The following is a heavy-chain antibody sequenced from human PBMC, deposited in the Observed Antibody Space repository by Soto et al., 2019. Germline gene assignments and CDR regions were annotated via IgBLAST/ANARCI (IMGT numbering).Heavy chain of an antibody. J-gene: IGHJ6*02. Sequence: PGGSLRLSCTASGFTFGDYAMSWFRQAPGKGLEWVGFIRSKAYGGTTEYAASVEGRFTISRDDSKSIAYLQMNSLKTEDTAVYYCTRGSLAARLPYYYGMDVWGQGTTVTVSS. V-gene: IGHV3-49*03. D-gene: IGHD6-6*01. CDR1: GFTFGDYA. CDR2: IRSKAYGGTT. CDR3: TRGSLAARLPYYYGMDV.